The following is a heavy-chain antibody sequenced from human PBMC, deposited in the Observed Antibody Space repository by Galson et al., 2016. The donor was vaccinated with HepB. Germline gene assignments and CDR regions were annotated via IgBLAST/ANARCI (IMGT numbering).Heavy chain of an antibody. CDR2: ISHSAST. J-gene: IGHJ4*02. CDR1: SGAINSGSYY. V-gene: IGHV4-31*03. CDR3: ARVVVSSGSYESDS. D-gene: IGHD1-26*01. Sequence: TLSLTCTVSSGAINSGSYYWSWIRQHPREGLEWIGYISHSASTHYNPSLKSRISISLDTSKNQFSLKVASVTVADTAVYYCARVVVSSGSYESDSWGQGALVPFSS.